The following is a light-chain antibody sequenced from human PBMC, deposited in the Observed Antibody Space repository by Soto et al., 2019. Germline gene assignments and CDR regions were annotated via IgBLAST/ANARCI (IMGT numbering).Light chain of an antibody. J-gene: IGLJ2*01. Sequence: QSVLTQPASVSGSPGRSITISCTGTSSDVGSYNLVSWYQQHPGKVPKLMIYEGSKRPSGVSSRFSGSKSGNTASLTISGLQAEDQAHYYCCSYAGSSTFYVAFGGGTKLTVL. CDR1: SSDVGSYNL. CDR3: CSYAGSSTFYVA. V-gene: IGLV2-23*03. CDR2: EGS.